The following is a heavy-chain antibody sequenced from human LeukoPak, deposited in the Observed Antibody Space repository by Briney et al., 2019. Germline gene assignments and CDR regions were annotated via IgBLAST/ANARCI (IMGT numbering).Heavy chain of an antibody. V-gene: IGHV3-30*04. CDR3: ARDWSQLSSWPNWFDP. J-gene: IGHJ5*02. CDR2: ISYDGSNK. CDR1: GFTFSSYA. Sequence: GGSLRLSCAASGFTFSSYAMHWVRQAPGKGLEWVAVISYDGSNKYYADSVKGRFTISRGNSKNTLYLQMNSLRAEDTAVYYCARDWSQLSSWPNWFDPWGQGTLVTVSS. D-gene: IGHD6-13*01.